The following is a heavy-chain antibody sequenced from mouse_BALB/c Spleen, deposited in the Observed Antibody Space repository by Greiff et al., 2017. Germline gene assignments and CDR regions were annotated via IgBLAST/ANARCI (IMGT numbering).Heavy chain of an antibody. CDR3: AREGVGSYDY. V-gene: IGHV5-17*02. J-gene: IGHJ2*01. Sequence: EVKLVESGGGLVQPGGSRKLSCAASGFTFSSFGMHWVRQAPEKGLEWVAYISSGSSTIYYADTVKGRFTISRDNPKNTLFLQMTSLRSEDTAKYYCAREGVGSYDYWGQGTTLTVSS. D-gene: IGHD1-1*02. CDR1: GFTFSSFG. CDR2: ISSGSSTI.